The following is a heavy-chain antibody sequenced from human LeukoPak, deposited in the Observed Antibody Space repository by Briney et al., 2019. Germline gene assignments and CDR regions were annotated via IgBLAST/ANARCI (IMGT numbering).Heavy chain of an antibody. D-gene: IGHD6-13*01. CDR2: ISAYNGNT. J-gene: IGHJ6*02. CDR3: ARNLGTAGVYYGMDD. V-gene: IGHV1-18*01. Sequence: ASVKVSCKASGYIFTSYGLSWVRQAPGQGLEWMGWISAYNGNTNYAQKVQGRVTMTTETSTRTAYMELGSLISDDTAVYYCARNLGTAGVYYGMDDWGQGTTVTVSS. CDR1: GYIFTSYG.